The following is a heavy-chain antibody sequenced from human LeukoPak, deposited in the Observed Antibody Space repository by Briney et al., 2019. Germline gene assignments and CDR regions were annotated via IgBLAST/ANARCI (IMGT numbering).Heavy chain of an antibody. Sequence: RSGGSLRLSCTASGFTVSSNYMTWVRQAPGKGLEWVSVIYSGGSTFYADSVKGRFTISRDNSKNTLYLQMNSLRAEDTAVYYCARLAMTTNLDYYFDFWGQGTLVTASS. CDR2: IYSGGST. V-gene: IGHV3-66*01. J-gene: IGHJ4*02. CDR3: ARLAMTTNLDYYFDF. D-gene: IGHD4/OR15-4a*01. CDR1: GFTVSSNY.